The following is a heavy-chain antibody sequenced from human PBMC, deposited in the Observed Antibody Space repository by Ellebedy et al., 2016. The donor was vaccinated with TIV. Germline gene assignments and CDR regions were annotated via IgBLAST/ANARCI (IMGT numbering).Heavy chain of an antibody. V-gene: IGHV3-30-3*01. D-gene: IGHD3-10*02. CDR2: ISYDGSNE. J-gene: IGHJ5*02. Sequence: GESLKISCAASGFTFSSYAMHWVRQAPGKGLEWVAVISYDGSNEYYADSVKGRFTISRDNSKNTLYLQMNSLRAEDTAVYYCAGIADVRFDPWGQGTLVSVSS. CDR3: AGIADVRFDP. CDR1: GFTFSSYA.